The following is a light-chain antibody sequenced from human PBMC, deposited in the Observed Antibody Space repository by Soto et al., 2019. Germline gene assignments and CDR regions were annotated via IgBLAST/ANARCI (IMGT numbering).Light chain of an antibody. CDR3: LQDYNYPRT. CDR1: QDIRTE. CDR2: GAT. Sequence: ALPMTQSPSSLSASVGDRVTITCRASQDIRTELGWYQQKPGKAPKLLIYGATTLQSGVPSRFSGSGSGTDFTLTISGLPPEDFATYYCLQDYNYPRTFGQGTKVEV. V-gene: IGKV1-6*01. J-gene: IGKJ1*01.